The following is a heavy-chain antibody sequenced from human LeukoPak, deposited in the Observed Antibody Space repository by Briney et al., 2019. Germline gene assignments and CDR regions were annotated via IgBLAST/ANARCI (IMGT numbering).Heavy chain of an antibody. J-gene: IGHJ4*02. CDR3: AKDGRSGYYYDY. CDR2: ISSSSSYI. D-gene: IGHD3-22*01. V-gene: IGHV3-21*01. CDR1: GFTFSSYS. Sequence: PGGSLRLSCAASGFTFSSYSMNWVRQAPGKGLEWVSSISSSSSYIYYADSVKGRFTISRDNAKNSLYLQMNSLRAEDTAVYYCAKDGRSGYYYDYWGQGTLVAVSS.